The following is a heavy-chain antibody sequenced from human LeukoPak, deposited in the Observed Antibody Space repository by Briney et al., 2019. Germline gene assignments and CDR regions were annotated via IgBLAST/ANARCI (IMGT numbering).Heavy chain of an antibody. CDR1: GYTLTELS. V-gene: IGHV1-24*01. CDR2: FDPEDGET. CDR3: ARHPGVYSSSWSCDY. J-gene: IGHJ4*02. D-gene: IGHD6-13*01. Sequence: ASVKVSCKVSGYTLTELSMHWVRQAPGKGLEWMGGFDPEDGETIYAQKFQGRVTMTEDTSTDTAYMELSSLRSEDTAVYYCARHPGVYSSSWSCDYWGQGTLVTVSS.